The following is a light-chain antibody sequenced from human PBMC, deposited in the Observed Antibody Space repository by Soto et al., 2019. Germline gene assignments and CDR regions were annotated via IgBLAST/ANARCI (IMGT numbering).Light chain of an antibody. CDR1: QTVTSS. Sequence: EIVLTQSTGTLSLSPVERATLFCIAIQTVTSSSIAWHQQKPGQAPRLLIYGASTRATGIPARFSGSGSGTEFTLTISSLQSEDFAVYYCQQYNTWPPITFGQGTRLEI. CDR2: GAS. J-gene: IGKJ5*01. CDR3: QQYNTWPPIT. V-gene: IGKV3-15*01.